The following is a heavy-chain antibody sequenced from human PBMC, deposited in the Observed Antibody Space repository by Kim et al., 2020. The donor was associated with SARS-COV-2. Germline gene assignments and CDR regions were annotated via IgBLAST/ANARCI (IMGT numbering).Heavy chain of an antibody. Sequence: SVKVSCKASGGTFSSYAISWVRQAPGQGLEWMGGSIPLFGTANYAQKFQGRVTITADESTSSAYMELSSLRSEETAVYYCASPVVVPAAISPKTYYSYYGMDVWGQGTTVTVAS. V-gene: IGHV1-69*13. CDR3: ASPVVVPAAISPKTYYSYYGMDV. CDR2: SIPLFGTA. D-gene: IGHD2-2*02. CDR1: GGTFSSYA. J-gene: IGHJ6*02.